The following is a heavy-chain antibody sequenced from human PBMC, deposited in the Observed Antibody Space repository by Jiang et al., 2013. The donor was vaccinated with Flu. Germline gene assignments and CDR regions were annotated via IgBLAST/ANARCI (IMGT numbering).Heavy chain of an antibody. CDR2: IYTSGST. CDR1: GGSISSYY. Sequence: LLKPSETLSLTCTVSGGSISSYYWSWIRQPPGKGLEWIGYIYTSGSTNYNPSLKSRVTISVDTSKNQFSLKLSSVTAADTAVYYCARGRIAARPGTYYYYYMDVWGKGTTVTVSS. J-gene: IGHJ6*03. V-gene: IGHV4-4*09. D-gene: IGHD6-6*01. CDR3: ARGRIAARPGTYYYYYMDV.